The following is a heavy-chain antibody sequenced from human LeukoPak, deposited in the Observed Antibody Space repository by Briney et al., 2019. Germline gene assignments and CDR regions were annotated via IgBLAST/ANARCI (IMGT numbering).Heavy chain of an antibody. CDR3: ARDPIDRTGRSAARKLNEFDY. D-gene: IGHD2-2*01. J-gene: IGHJ4*02. Sequence: SETLSLTCTVSGGSISSGSYYWSWIRQPAGKGLEWIGRIYTSGSTNYNPSLKSRVTISVDTSKNQFSLKLSSVTAADTAVYYCARDPIDRTGRSAARKLNEFDYWGQGTLVTVSS. V-gene: IGHV4-61*02. CDR2: IYTSGST. CDR1: GGSISSGSYY.